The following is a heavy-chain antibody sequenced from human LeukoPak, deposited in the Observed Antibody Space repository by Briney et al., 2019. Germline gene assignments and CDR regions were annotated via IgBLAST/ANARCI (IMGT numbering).Heavy chain of an antibody. D-gene: IGHD3-3*01. CDR1: GGSISSYY. CDR2: IYYSGST. CDR3: ARVDFWSGYSFEY. J-gene: IGHJ4*02. V-gene: IGHV4-59*01. Sequence: SQTLSLTCTVSGGSISSYYWSWIRQPPGKGLEWIGNIYYSGSTNYNPSLKSRVTISVDTSKNQFSLKLSSVTAADTAVYYCARVDFWSGYSFEYWGQGTLVTVSS.